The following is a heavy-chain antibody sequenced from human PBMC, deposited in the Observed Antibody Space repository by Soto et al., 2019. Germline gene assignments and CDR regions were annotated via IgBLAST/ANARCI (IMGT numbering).Heavy chain of an antibody. CDR1: GVSVSSPSFY. V-gene: IGHV4-39*01. D-gene: IGHD2-15*01. Sequence: SSETLSLTCSVSGVSVSSPSFYWAWVRQSPGKGLEWIGSLYYIGSAYYSPSLKSRITVSADSSRNQFSLKLASVTAADTGLYFCTRQTSGGYPTQESDHWGQGAMVTVYS. CDR2: LYYIGSA. J-gene: IGHJ4*02. CDR3: TRQTSGGYPTQESDH.